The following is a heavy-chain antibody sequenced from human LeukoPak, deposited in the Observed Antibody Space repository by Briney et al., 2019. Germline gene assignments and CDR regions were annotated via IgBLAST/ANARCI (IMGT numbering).Heavy chain of an antibody. J-gene: IGHJ4*02. CDR2: INAGNGNT. V-gene: IGHV1-3*01. D-gene: IGHD6-19*01. CDR1: GYTFTSYA. CDR3: ARVKPDERWLVFDY. Sequence: ASVKVSCKASGYTFTSYAMHWVRQAPGQRLEWMGWINAGNGNTKYSQKFQGRVTITRDTSASTAYMELSSLRSEDTAVYYCARVKPDERWLVFDYWGQGTLVTVSS.